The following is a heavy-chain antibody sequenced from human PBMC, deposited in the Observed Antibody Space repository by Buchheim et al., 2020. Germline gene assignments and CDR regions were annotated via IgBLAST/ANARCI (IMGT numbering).Heavy chain of an antibody. CDR3: ARDSYYDSSGYYYAPFDL. D-gene: IGHD3-22*01. CDR1: GGSISSYY. V-gene: IGHV4-59*01. CDR2: IYYSGST. Sequence: QVQLQESGPGLVKPSETLSLTCTVSGGSISSYYWSWIRQPPGKGLEWIGYIYYSGSTNYNPSLKSRVTILVDTSKKQLSLKLSSVTAADTAVYYCARDSYYDSSGYYYAPFDLWGRGTL. J-gene: IGHJ2*01.